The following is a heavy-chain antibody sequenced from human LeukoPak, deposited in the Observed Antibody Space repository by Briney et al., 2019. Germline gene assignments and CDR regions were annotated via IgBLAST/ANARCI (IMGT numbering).Heavy chain of an antibody. CDR1: GGSISSYY. D-gene: IGHD6-6*01. CDR2: IYYSGST. Sequence: SETLSLTCTVSGGSISSYYWSWIRQPPGKGLEWIGHIYYSGSTNYNPSLKSRVTISVDTSKNQFSLKLSSVTAADTAVYYCARIAARPINYYYYYYMDVWGKGTTVTVSS. V-gene: IGHV4-59*08. CDR3: ARIAARPINYYYYYYMDV. J-gene: IGHJ6*03.